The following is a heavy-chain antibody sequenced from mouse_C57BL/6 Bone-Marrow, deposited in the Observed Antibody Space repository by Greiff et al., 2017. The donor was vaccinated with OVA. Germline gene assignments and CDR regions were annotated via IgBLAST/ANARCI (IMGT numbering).Heavy chain of an antibody. Sequence: VQLQQSGAELVRPGASVKLSCTASGFNIKDDYMHWVKQRPEQGLEWIGRIDPANGNTKYAPKFQGKATITADTSSNTAYLQLSSLTSEDTAIYYCAPYYYGSSPWAYWGQGTLVTVSA. CDR2: IDPANGNT. D-gene: IGHD1-1*01. J-gene: IGHJ3*01. V-gene: IGHV14-3*01. CDR3: APYYYGSSPWAY. CDR1: GFNIKDDY.